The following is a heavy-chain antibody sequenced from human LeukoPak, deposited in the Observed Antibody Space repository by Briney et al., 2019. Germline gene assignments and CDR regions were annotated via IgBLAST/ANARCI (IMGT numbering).Heavy chain of an antibody. V-gene: IGHV3-33*01. CDR1: GFTFSSYG. J-gene: IGHJ4*02. CDR3: ARDTLGEAACDY. CDR2: IWYDGSNK. Sequence: PGGSLTLSCSASGFTFSSYGMHWVRQAPGKGLEWVAVIWYDGSNKYCADSVKGRFTISRDNSKNTLYLQTNSLRAEDTAVYYCARDTLGEAACDYWGQGTLVTVSS. D-gene: IGHD3-16*01.